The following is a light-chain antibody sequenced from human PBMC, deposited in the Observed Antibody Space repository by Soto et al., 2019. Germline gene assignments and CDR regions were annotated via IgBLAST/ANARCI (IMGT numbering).Light chain of an antibody. Sequence: EIVLTQSPSTRPLSPGERATLSCRASQSVINYLAWYQQKPGQAPRLLTYYTSNRATGIPARFSGSGSGTDFTLIISSLAPEDFELYYCQQRASWPLTFGGGTKVDI. CDR2: YTS. V-gene: IGKV3-11*01. CDR3: QQRASWPLT. J-gene: IGKJ4*01. CDR1: QSVINY.